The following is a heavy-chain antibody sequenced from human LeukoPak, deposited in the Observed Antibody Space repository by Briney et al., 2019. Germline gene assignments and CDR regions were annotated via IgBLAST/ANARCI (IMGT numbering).Heavy chain of an antibody. Sequence: GASVKVSCKASGGTFSSYAISWVRQAPGQGLEWMGGIIPIFGTANYAQKFQGRVTITADESTSTAYMELRSLRSDDTAVYYCARDREGGIAAAGHFDYWGQGTLVTVSS. CDR3: ARDREGGIAAAGHFDY. D-gene: IGHD6-13*01. J-gene: IGHJ4*02. V-gene: IGHV1-69*01. CDR1: GGTFSSYA. CDR2: IIPIFGTA.